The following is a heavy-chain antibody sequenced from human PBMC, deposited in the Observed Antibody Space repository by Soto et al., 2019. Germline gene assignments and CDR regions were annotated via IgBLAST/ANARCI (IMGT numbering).Heavy chain of an antibody. J-gene: IGHJ4*02. CDR1: GFTFSSYG. D-gene: IGHD3-22*01. Sequence: GGSLRLSCAASGFTFSSYGMHWVRQAPGKGLEWVAVISYDGSNKYYADSVKGRFTISRDNSKNTLYLQMNSLRAEDTAVYYCAKGSYDSSGYYVGYFDYWGRGTLVTVSS. V-gene: IGHV3-30*18. CDR2: ISYDGSNK. CDR3: AKGSYDSSGYYVGYFDY.